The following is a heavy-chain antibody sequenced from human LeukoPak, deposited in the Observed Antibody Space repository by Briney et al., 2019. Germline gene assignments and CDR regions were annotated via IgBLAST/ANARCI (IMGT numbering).Heavy chain of an antibody. CDR2: IRSKVYGGTT. J-gene: IGHJ4*02. V-gene: IGHV3-49*04. D-gene: IGHD5-12*01. CDR3: VRYSGDADY. CDR1: GFTFGGYA. Sequence: GGSLRLSCTASGFTFGGYAMSWVRQAPGKGLEWVGFIRSKVYGGTTENAESVKGRFTISKDDSKNIAYLKMNSLKSEDTAVYYCVRYSGDADYWGQGTLVTVSS.